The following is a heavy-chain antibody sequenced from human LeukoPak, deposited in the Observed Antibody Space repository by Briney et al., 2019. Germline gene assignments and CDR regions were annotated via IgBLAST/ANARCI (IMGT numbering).Heavy chain of an antibody. CDR3: ARGGATIVDC. CDR1: GASISSYY. CDR2: FYYSGIS. Sequence: SETLSLTCTVSGASISSYYWTWSRQHPGKGLEGIGYFYYSGISNYNPPLQRRVTIPVDTSKNQFSLKARSVPAAYGARYDLARGGATIVDCWGEGTPVTV. D-gene: IGHD1-26*01. J-gene: IGHJ1*01. V-gene: IGHV4-59*01.